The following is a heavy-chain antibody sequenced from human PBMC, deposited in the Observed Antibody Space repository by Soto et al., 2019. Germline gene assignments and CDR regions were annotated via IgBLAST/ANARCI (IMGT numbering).Heavy chain of an antibody. D-gene: IGHD3-22*01. CDR1: GGSFSGHS. V-gene: IGHV4-34*01. CDR2: INHSGRV. J-gene: IGHJ5*01. CDR3: STRAYDTNGYYRFDP. Sequence: PSETLSLTCAVYGGSFSGHSWTWIRHSPGKGLERIGDINHSGRVNYSPSLKSRVTISLDTSKNQFSLTLSAVTAADTAMYYCSTRAYDTNGYYRFDPWGQGTLVTVSS.